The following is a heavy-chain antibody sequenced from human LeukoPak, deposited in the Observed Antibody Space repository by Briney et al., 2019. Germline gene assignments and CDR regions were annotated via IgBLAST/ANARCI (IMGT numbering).Heavy chain of an antibody. J-gene: IGHJ5*02. CDR2: IYFIGST. CDR3: ARGNPGLDGSGSYYRRGEPRFDP. V-gene: IGHV4-39*07. Sequence: SETLSLTCSVSGGSISSTNYYWGWIRQPPGKGLEWIGSIYFIGSTYYNPSLKSRVTISVDKSKNQFSLKLSSVTAADTAVYYCARGNPGLDGSGSYYRRGEPRFDPWGQGTLVTVSS. CDR1: GGSISSTNYY. D-gene: IGHD3-10*01.